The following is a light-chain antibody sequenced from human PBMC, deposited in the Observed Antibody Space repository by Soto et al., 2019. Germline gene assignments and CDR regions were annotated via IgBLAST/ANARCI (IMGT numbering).Light chain of an antibody. CDR3: SSYTSSSTSPYV. J-gene: IGLJ1*01. Sequence: QSVLTQPASVSGSPGQSITISCTGTSSDVGGYDYVSWYQQHPGKAPKLMIYEVSNRPSGVFNRFSGSKSGNTASLTISGLQAEDEADYYCSSYTSSSTSPYVFGTGTKGT. V-gene: IGLV2-14*01. CDR1: SSDVGGYDY. CDR2: EVS.